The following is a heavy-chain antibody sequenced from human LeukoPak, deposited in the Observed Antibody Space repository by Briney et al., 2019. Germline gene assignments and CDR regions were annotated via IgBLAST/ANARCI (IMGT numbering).Heavy chain of an antibody. D-gene: IGHD1-1*01. Sequence: GGSLRLSCAASGFTLSDYYMSWIRQAPGKGLEWVANIKVDGSEQYYMDSVKGRFTISRDNAKNSLYLQMNSLRAEDTAVYYCARDPPQVGEGRDYWGQGTLVTVSS. J-gene: IGHJ4*02. CDR3: ARDPPQVGEGRDY. CDR2: IKVDGSEQ. V-gene: IGHV3-7*01. CDR1: GFTLSDYY.